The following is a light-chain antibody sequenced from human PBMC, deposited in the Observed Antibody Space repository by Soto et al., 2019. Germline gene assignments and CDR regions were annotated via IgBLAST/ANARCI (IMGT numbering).Light chain of an antibody. CDR3: LEPYTYPPWT. J-gene: IGKJ1*01. CDR2: AAS. V-gene: IGKV1-17*01. Sequence: DIQMTQSPSSLSASVGDRVTITCRASQGITNDLGWYQQTPRKPPQRLIDAASSLRGGVPSRFSGSRSGTEFTLAMSSLQPEDFATNFCLEPYTYPPWTFGQGTNVEI. CDR1: QGITND.